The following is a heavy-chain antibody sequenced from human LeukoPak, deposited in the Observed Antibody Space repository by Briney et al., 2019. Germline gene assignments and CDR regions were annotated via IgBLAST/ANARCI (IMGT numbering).Heavy chain of an antibody. D-gene: IGHD2-21*02. J-gene: IGHJ4*02. CDR3: AKSPHPYCGGDCYHDY. V-gene: IGHV3-23*01. CDR2: ISGSGGST. Sequence: GGSLRLSCAASGFTFSSYAMSWVRQAPGKGLEWVSAISGSGGSTYYADSVKGRFTISRDNSKNTLYLQMNSLRAEDTALYYCAKSPHPYCGGDCYHDYWGQGTLVTVSS. CDR1: GFTFSSYA.